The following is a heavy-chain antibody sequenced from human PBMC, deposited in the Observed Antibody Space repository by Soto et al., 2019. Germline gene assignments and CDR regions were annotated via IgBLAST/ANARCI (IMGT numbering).Heavy chain of an antibody. CDR2: IYDSGST. Sequence: QLQLQESGSGLVKPSQTLSLTCAVSGGSISSGGYSWNWIRQPPGKGLEWIGYIYDSGSTYYNPSLKRRVTISVDMAKNQFALKLSSVTAADTAVYYCASSHAGAHITAAVHWGQGTLVTVSS. CDR3: ASSHAGAHITAAVH. J-gene: IGHJ4*02. D-gene: IGHD6-13*01. CDR1: GGSISSGGYS. V-gene: IGHV4-30-2*01.